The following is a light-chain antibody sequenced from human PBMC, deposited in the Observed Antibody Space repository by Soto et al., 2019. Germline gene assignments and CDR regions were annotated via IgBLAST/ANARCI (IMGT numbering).Light chain of an antibody. CDR1: SGNIASNN. CDR3: QSYDSSSYV. Sequence: NFVLTQPHSVSESPGQTVTISCTRSSGNIASNNVQWYQQRPGSTPTTVIYEDIDRRSAVPDPLSGGIDRSSTSASLTIAGLTTDDEADYYCQSYDSSSYVFGSGTKLTVL. CDR2: EDI. V-gene: IGLV6-57*01. J-gene: IGLJ1*01.